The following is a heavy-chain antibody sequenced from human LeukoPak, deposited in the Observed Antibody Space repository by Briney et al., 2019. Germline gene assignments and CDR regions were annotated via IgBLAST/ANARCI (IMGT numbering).Heavy chain of an antibody. CDR1: GFTFSSYW. CDR2: IKSDGSST. V-gene: IGHV3-74*01. CDR3: ARDYYGSIDL. D-gene: IGHD3-10*01. Sequence: GGSLRLSCAASGFTFSSYWMHWVRHAPGKGLVWVSRIKSDGSSTSYAGSVKGRSTISRDNARNTLYLQMNTLRVEDTAVYYCARDYYGSIDLWGQGTLVTVSS. J-gene: IGHJ1*01.